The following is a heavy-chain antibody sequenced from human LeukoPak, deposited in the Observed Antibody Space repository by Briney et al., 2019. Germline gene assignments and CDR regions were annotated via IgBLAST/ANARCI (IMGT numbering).Heavy chain of an antibody. J-gene: IGHJ6*02. CDR1: GYTFTSDG. V-gene: IGHV1-18*01. Sequence: ASVKVSCKASGYTFTSDGISWVRQAPGQWLEWMGGITAYNGNTNYAQKLQGRVTMTTDTSTSTAYMELRSLRSDDTAVYYCARSQSSGPPYYYYYGMDVWGQGTTVTVSS. CDR3: ARSQSSGPPYYYYYGMDV. CDR2: ITAYNGNT. D-gene: IGHD3-22*01.